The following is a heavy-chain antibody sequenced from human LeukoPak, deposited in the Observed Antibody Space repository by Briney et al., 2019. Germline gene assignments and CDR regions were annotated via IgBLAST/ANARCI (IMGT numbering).Heavy chain of an antibody. Sequence: SETLSLTCTVSGGSISSYYWSWIRQPPGKGLEWIGYIYYSGSTNYNPSLKSRVTISVDTSKNQFSLKLSAVTAADTAVYYCASEVIAAAGTENWFDPWGQGTLVTVSS. D-gene: IGHD6-13*01. CDR3: ASEVIAAAGTENWFDP. V-gene: IGHV4-59*01. CDR1: GGSISSYY. J-gene: IGHJ5*02. CDR2: IYYSGST.